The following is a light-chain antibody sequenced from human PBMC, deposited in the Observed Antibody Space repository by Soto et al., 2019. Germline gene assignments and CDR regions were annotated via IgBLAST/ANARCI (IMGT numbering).Light chain of an antibody. CDR2: DVS. V-gene: IGLV2-11*01. J-gene: IGLJ2*01. CDR3: CSYAGSPEV. Sequence: QSALTQPRSVPGSPGQSVTISCTGTSSDVGGYNYVSWYQQHPGKAPKLMIYDVSKRPSGVPDRFSGSKSGNTASLTISGLQAEDEADYYCCSYAGSPEVFGGGTKLTVL. CDR1: SSDVGGYNY.